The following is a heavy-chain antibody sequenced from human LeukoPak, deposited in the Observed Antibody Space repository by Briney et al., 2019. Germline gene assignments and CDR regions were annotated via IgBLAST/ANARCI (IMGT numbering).Heavy chain of an antibody. V-gene: IGHV3-66*01. Sequence: GGSLRLSCSASGFIVSDNYMSWVRQAPGKGLEWVSIIFRGGSTYYADSVKGRYIISRDSSKNTLYPQMNSLRVEDTAVYFCARDRVIYGDYYFDYWGQGTLVTVSS. CDR2: IFRGGST. CDR3: ARDRVIYGDYYFDY. J-gene: IGHJ4*02. D-gene: IGHD4-17*01. CDR1: GFIVSDNY.